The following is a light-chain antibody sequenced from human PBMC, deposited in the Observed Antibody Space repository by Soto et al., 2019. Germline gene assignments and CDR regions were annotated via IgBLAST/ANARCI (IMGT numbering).Light chain of an antibody. CDR3: QQYGASPFT. J-gene: IGKJ4*01. Sequence: EIVLTQSPGTLSLSPGERATLSCRASQSVSSSYLAWYQQKPGQAPRLLIYGASNRATGIPDRFSGSGSGTDFTLTISRLEPEDFAVYYCQQYGASPFTFGGGTKVDI. V-gene: IGKV3-20*01. CDR2: GAS. CDR1: QSVSSSY.